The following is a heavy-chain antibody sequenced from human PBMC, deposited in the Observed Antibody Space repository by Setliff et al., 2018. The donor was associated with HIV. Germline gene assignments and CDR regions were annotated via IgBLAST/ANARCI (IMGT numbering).Heavy chain of an antibody. V-gene: IGHV4-59*01. CDR1: SGSISSYY. J-gene: IGHJ3*02. Sequence: PSETLSLTCTVSSGSISSYYWTWIRQPPGKGLEWIGYIYYSGSTNYNPSLKSRVTISVDTSKNQFSLKLSSVTAADTAVYYCARDRYYYDSSGYSGAFDTWGQGTMVTVS. CDR2: IYYSGST. CDR3: ARDRYYYDSSGYSGAFDT. D-gene: IGHD3-22*01.